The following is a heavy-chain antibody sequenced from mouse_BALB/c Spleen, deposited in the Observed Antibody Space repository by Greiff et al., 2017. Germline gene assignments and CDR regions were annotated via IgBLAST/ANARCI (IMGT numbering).Heavy chain of an antibody. CDR2: ISSGGSYT. Sequence: EVQGMESGGDLVKPGGSLKLSCAASGFTFSSYGMSWVRQTPDKRLEWVATISSGGSYTYYPDSVKGRFTISRDNAKNTLYLQMSSLKSEDTAMYYCARHDYDAWDYYYAMDDWGQGTSVTVSS. D-gene: IGHD2-4*01. V-gene: IGHV5-6*01. J-gene: IGHJ4*01. CDR3: ARHDYDAWDYYYAMDD. CDR1: GFTFSSYG.